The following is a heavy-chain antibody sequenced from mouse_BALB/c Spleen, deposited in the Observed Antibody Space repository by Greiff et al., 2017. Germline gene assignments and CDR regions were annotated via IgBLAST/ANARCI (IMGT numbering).Heavy chain of an antibody. CDR3: ARDAYYGSSYRYWYFDV. CDR1: GFTFSDFY. V-gene: IGHV7-1*02. Sequence: EVQLVESGGGLVQPGGSLRLSCATSGFTFSDFYMEWVRQHPGKRLEWIAASRNKANDYTTEYSASVKGRFIVSRDTSQSILYLQMNALRAEDTAIYYCARDAYYGSSYRYWYFDVWGAGTTITVSS. J-gene: IGHJ1*01. D-gene: IGHD1-1*01. CDR2: SRNKANDYTT.